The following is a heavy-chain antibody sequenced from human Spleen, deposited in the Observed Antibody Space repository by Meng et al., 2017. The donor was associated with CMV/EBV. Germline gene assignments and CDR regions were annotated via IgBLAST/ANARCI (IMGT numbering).Heavy chain of an antibody. CDR3: ARDLITMVRGVIDYYYGMDV. V-gene: IGHV1-69*05. Sequence: SVKVSCKASGGTFSNYAITWVRQVPGQGLEWMGGIIPIFGTANYAQKFQGRVTITTDKSTNTVYMELSSLRSDDTAVYYCARDLITMVRGVIDYYYGMDVWGQGTTVTVSS. CDR1: GGTFSNYA. D-gene: IGHD3-10*01. CDR2: IIPIFGTA. J-gene: IGHJ6*02.